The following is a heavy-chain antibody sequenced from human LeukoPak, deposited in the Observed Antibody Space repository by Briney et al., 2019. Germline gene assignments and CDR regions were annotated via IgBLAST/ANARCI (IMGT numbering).Heavy chain of an antibody. CDR3: AKVGRYCSGGSCYSAPIDAFDI. D-gene: IGHD2-15*01. J-gene: IGHJ3*02. Sequence: GGSLRLSCAASGFTFSSYSMNWVRQAPGKGLEWVSYISSSSSTIYYADSVKGRFTISRDNSKNTLYLQMNSLRAEDTAVYYCAKVGRYCSGGSCYSAPIDAFDIWGQGTMVTVSS. CDR2: ISSSSSTI. V-gene: IGHV3-48*01. CDR1: GFTFSSYS.